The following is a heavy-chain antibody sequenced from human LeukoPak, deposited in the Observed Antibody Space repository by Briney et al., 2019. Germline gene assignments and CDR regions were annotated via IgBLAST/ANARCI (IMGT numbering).Heavy chain of an antibody. Sequence: GGSLRLSCAASGFTFSSYAMSWVRQAPGKGLEWVSGISGSGGSIFYADSVKGRFTISRDNSKNTLYLQMNSLRAEDTAVYYCAKAPYTVSHWYFDLWGRGTLVSVSS. V-gene: IGHV3-23*01. CDR1: GFTFSSYA. CDR2: ISGSGGSI. CDR3: AKAPYTVSHWYFDL. J-gene: IGHJ2*01. D-gene: IGHD3-16*01.